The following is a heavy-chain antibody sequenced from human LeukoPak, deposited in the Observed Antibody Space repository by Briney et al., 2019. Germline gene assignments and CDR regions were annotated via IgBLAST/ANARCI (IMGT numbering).Heavy chain of an antibody. CDR2: ISWNSCSI. CDR3: AKGLSGSSNNWFDP. V-gene: IGHV3-9*01. Sequence: GRSLRLFCAPPGLTFDDYATQSVRQPAGKGLELVSGISWNSCSIGYEDSVKVRFTISKDNAKNTLYLQMDSLRAEDSALKYCAKGLSGSSNNWFDPWGQGTLVTVSS. J-gene: IGHJ5*02. D-gene: IGHD1-26*01. CDR1: GLTFDDYA.